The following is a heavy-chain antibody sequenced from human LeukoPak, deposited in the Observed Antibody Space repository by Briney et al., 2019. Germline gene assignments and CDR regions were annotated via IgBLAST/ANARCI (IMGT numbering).Heavy chain of an antibody. J-gene: IGHJ4*02. Sequence: ASVKVSCKASGYTFTGYAISWVRQAPGQGLEWMGWISAYNDDTHYAQNLQGRVTMTTDTSTNTAYMELRSLRSDDTAVYYCARGPTVTTAFDYWGQGTLVTVSS. CDR3: ARGPTVTTAFDY. CDR2: ISAYNDDT. CDR1: GYTFTGYA. V-gene: IGHV1-18*01. D-gene: IGHD4-17*01.